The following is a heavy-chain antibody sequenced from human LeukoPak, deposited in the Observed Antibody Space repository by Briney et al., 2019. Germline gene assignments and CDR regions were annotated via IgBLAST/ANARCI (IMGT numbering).Heavy chain of an antibody. CDR2: INFRGTT. CDR3: ARFRGFVSSSLLDF. J-gene: IGHJ4*02. D-gene: IGHD3-10*01. V-gene: IGHV4-39*01. Sequence: PWETLSLTCTVSGDSISSSGYYWGWIRQPPGKGLEWIGIINFRGTTYYNPSLMSRVTISVDTSKNQFPLKLPSVTAADTALYYCARFRGFVSSSLLDFWGQGTLVTVSS. CDR1: GDSISSSGYY.